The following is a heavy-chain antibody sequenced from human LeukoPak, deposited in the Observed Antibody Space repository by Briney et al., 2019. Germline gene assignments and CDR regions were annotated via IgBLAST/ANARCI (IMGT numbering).Heavy chain of an antibody. CDR2: IYYSGST. CDR1: GGSISSYY. Sequence: MPSETLSLTCTVSGGSISSYYWSWIRQPPGKGLEWIGYIYYSGSTNYNPSLKSRVTISVDTSKNQFSLKLSSVTAADTAVYYCARAGNYPGFDPWGQGFLVTVSS. CDR3: ARAGNYPGFDP. D-gene: IGHD5-24*01. V-gene: IGHV4-59*01. J-gene: IGHJ5*02.